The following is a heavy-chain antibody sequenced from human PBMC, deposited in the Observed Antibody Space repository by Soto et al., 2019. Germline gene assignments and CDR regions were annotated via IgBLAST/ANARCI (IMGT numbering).Heavy chain of an antibody. CDR3: ARANPEAARPYYYYYYGMDV. D-gene: IGHD6-6*01. Sequence: GASVKVSCKASGYTFTSYGISWVRQAPGQGLEWMGWISAYNGNTNYAQKLQGRVTMTRDTSTSTVYMELSSLRSEDTAVYYCARANPEAARPYYYYYYGMDVWGQGTTVTVSS. V-gene: IGHV1-18*01. J-gene: IGHJ6*02. CDR2: ISAYNGNT. CDR1: GYTFTSYG.